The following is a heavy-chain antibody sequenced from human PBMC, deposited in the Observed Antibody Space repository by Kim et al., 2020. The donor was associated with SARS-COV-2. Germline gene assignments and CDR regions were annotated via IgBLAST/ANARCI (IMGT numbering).Heavy chain of an antibody. Sequence: ASVKVSCKASGYTFTSYAMHWVRQAPGQRLEWMGWINAGNGNTKYSQKFQGRVTITRDTSASTAYMELSSLRSEDTAVYYCARERGVVTAPLWFDPWGQGTLVTVSS. CDR3: ARERGVVTAPLWFDP. V-gene: IGHV1-3*01. J-gene: IGHJ5*02. D-gene: IGHD2-21*02. CDR1: GYTFTSYA. CDR2: INAGNGNT.